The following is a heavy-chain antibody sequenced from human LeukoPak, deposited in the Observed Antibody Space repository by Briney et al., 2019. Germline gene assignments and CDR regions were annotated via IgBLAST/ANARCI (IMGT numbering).Heavy chain of an antibody. V-gene: IGHV1-2*02. CDR3: ARARRITMIVVANNWFDP. J-gene: IGHJ5*02. CDR1: GYTFTGYY. Sequence: ASVNVSCTASGYTFTGYYMHWVRQAPGQGLEWMGWINPNSGGTNYAQKFQGRVTMTRDTSISTAYMELSRLRSDDTAVYYCARARRITMIVVANNWFDPWGQGTLVTVSS. CDR2: INPNSGGT. D-gene: IGHD3-22*01.